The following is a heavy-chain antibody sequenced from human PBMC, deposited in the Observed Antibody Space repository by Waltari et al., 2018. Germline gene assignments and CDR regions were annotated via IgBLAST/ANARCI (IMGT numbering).Heavy chain of an antibody. D-gene: IGHD6-19*01. CDR3: ARDGWYSSGWYGG. J-gene: IGHJ4*02. CDR2: INPNRGGT. V-gene: IGHV1-2*06. CDR1: GYTFTGYY. Sequence: QVQLVQSGAEVKKPGASVKVSCKASGYTFTGYYMHWVRQAPGQGLEWMGRINPNRGGTNYDKKFKGRVPRTRDTSISTAYMERGRLRSDDTAVYYGARDGWYSSGWYGGWGQGTLVTVSS.